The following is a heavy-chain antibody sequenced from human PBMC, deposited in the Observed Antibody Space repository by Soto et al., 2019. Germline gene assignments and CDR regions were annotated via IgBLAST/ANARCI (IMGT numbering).Heavy chain of an antibody. Sequence: EVQLLESGGGLVQPGGSLRLSCAASGFTFSSYAMSWVRQAPGKGLEWVSAISGSGGSTYYADSVKGRFTISRDNSKNTLYLQMNSLRAEDTAVYYCAKNLGSGYSYGNSEYYFDYWGQGTLVTVSS. CDR1: GFTFSSYA. CDR2: ISGSGGST. D-gene: IGHD5-18*01. V-gene: IGHV3-23*01. J-gene: IGHJ4*02. CDR3: AKNLGSGYSYGNSEYYFDY.